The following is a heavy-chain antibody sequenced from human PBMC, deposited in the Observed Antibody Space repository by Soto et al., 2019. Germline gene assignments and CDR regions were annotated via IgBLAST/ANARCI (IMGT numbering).Heavy chain of an antibody. CDR2: INPSGDAT. CDR1: GYTFTNYY. CDR3: ARINWNDFWSLDV. J-gene: IGHJ6*02. Sequence: ASVKVSCKASGYTFTNYYIHWVRQAPGQGLEWMGMINPSGDATSYAQKFQASFTMTADTSTNTIYMELPRLRSEDTAVYYCARINWNDFWSLDVWGQGTTVTVSS. V-gene: IGHV1-46*01. D-gene: IGHD1-1*01.